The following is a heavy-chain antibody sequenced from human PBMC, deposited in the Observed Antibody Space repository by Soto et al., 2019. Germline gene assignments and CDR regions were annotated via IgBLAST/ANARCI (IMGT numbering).Heavy chain of an antibody. CDR3: ARDPPRRYNSGQGLDY. D-gene: IGHD5-18*01. CDR2: ISTYYDNT. CDR1: GYTFTSYS. V-gene: IGHV1-18*04. Sequence: ASVKVSCKASGYTFTSYSISWVRQAPGQGLEWMGWISTYYDNTNYAQNLRGRVTMTTDTSTSTAYMELRSLRSDDTAVYYCARDPPRRYNSGQGLDYWGQGTLVTVS. J-gene: IGHJ4*02.